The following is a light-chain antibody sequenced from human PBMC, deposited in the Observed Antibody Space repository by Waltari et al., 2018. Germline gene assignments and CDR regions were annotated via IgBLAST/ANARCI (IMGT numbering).Light chain of an antibody. V-gene: IGLV2-14*01. CDR1: SSDVGGHNY. J-gene: IGLJ2*01. Sequence: QSALTQPASVSGSPGQSITISCTGTSSDVGGHNYVSWYQHHPGKAPKLMIYEVNKRPSGVSTHFSGSKSGNTASLTISDLQAEDEADYHCSAYTSGSTVVCGGGTKLTGL. CDR3: SAYTSGSTVV. CDR2: EVN.